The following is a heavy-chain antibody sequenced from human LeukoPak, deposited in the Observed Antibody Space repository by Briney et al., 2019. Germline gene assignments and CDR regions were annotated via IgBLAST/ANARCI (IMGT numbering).Heavy chain of an antibody. V-gene: IGHV1-18*01. D-gene: IGHD2-2*01. CDR2: ISAYNGNT. J-gene: IGHJ4*02. Sequence: GESLQISCKASGYTFTSYGISWVRQAPGQGLEWMGWISAYNGNTNYAQKLQGRVTMTTDTSTSTAYMELRSLRSDDTAVYYCARVEGYCSSTSCYAPLDYWGQGTLVTVSS. CDR3: ARVEGYCSSTSCYAPLDY. CDR1: GYTFTSYG.